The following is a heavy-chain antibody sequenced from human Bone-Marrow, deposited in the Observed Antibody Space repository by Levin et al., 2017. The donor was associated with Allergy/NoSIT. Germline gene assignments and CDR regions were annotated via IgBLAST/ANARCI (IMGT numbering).Heavy chain of an antibody. J-gene: IGHJ4*02. CDR1: GFTFSKYW. CDR2: VNGDGSST. V-gene: IGHV3-74*01. Sequence: PGGSLRLSCAASGFTFSKYWMHWVRQAPGKGLVWVARVNGDGSSTTYADSVRGRFTVSRDNAKNTVFLQMSSLRAEDTAIYYCARDGVGWLQYLVWGQGSLVTVSS. CDR3: ARDGVGWLQYLV. D-gene: IGHD5-24*01.